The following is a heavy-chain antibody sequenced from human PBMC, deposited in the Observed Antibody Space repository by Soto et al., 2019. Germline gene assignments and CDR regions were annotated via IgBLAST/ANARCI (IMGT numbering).Heavy chain of an antibody. V-gene: IGHV4-39*01. CDR3: ARQPRVMTGYPGHSDY. CDR2: IYYSGSI. J-gene: IGHJ4*02. D-gene: IGHD3-9*01. CDR1: DGSFRGYY. Sequence: PLEPLSLPSAVFDGSFRGYYWGRILQPPGKGLEWIGSIYYSGSIYYNPSLKSRVTISVDTSKNQFSLKLSSVTAADTAVYYCARQPRVMTGYPGHSDYWVKGTLVTVSS.